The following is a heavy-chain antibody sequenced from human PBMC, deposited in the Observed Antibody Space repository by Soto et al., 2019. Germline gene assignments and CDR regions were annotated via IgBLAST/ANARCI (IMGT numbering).Heavy chain of an antibody. V-gene: IGHV3-13*04. J-gene: IGHJ4*02. Sequence: GGSLRPSCSASGFTFSSYDIHWVRQGPGKGLEWVSAIGTAGDTNYAGSVKGRFTISRENAKNSLYLQMNSLRAGDTAIYFCARAIGPTLFDYWGQGTLVTVSS. CDR1: GFTFSSYD. CDR2: IGTAGDT. CDR3: ARAIGPTLFDY. D-gene: IGHD3-22*01.